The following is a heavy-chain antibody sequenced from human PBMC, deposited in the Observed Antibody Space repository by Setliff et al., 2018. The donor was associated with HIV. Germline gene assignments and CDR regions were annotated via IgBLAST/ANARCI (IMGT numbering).Heavy chain of an antibody. Sequence: SETLSLTCAVYGGSFSGYYWTWIRQPPGKGLEWIGDINHRGDTKYNPSLRSRVIISVDKSENQFSLKLNSLTAADTGVYYCATFFVSTATTQDYWGQGTLVTVSS. CDR1: GGSFSGYY. D-gene: IGHD4-17*01. V-gene: IGHV4-34*01. CDR3: ATFFVSTATTQDY. CDR2: INHRGDT. J-gene: IGHJ4*02.